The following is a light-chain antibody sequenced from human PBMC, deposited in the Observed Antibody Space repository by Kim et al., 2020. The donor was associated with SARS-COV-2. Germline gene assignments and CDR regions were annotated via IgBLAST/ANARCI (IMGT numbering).Light chain of an antibody. Sequence: VVTQSPVTLSLSPGESATFTCRASQSIGVSLGWYQHKPGQAPRLLIYSASNRATGVPARFSGSGFGTDFTLTINNLEPEDSAIYFCQQRNVWPDTFGQGTKLEI. CDR3: QQRNVWPDT. CDR2: SAS. CDR1: QSIGVS. V-gene: IGKV3-11*01. J-gene: IGKJ2*01.